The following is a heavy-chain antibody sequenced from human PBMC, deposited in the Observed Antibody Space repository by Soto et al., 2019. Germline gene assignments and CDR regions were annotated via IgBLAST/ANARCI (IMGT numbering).Heavy chain of an antibody. CDR2: TSYDGGVK. Sequence: QVQLVESGGGVVHPGRSLRLSCAASGFTFSTYAMHWVRQAPGKGLEWVAVTSYDGGVKYYADSVQGRFTISKDISKKTPYLQMTSLGADDTAVYYWASGPSSVVEEAAILFGMDFWGQGTTVTVSS. J-gene: IGHJ6*02. CDR1: GFTFSTYA. D-gene: IGHD2-21*01. CDR3: ASGPSSVVEEAAILFGMDF. V-gene: IGHV3-30*01.